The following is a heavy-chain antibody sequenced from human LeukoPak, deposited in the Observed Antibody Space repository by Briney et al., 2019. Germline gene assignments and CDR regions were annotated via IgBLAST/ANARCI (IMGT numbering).Heavy chain of an antibody. CDR1: GGSISSGGYS. Sequence: SQTLSLTCAVSGGSISSGGYSWSWIRQPPGKGLEWIGYIYHSGSTYYNPSLKSRVTISVDRSKNQFSLKLSSATAADTAVYYCARGFDYGAHFDYWGQGTLVTVSS. CDR2: IYHSGST. J-gene: IGHJ4*02. D-gene: IGHD4-17*01. V-gene: IGHV4-30-2*01. CDR3: ARGFDYGAHFDY.